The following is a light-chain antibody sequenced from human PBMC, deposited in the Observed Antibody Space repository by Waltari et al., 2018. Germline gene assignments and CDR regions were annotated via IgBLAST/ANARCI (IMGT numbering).Light chain of an antibody. CDR3: QQYKTLPYS. Sequence: DIQMTQSPSSLSASVGDRVTVSCRASEGLRGWLAWYLQKPGKAPKLLIYATSTLQNGVPSRFSGSGSGTDFTLTIDGLESEDFGTYHCQQYKTLPYSFGQGTKVEIK. CDR2: ATS. J-gene: IGKJ2*03. V-gene: IGKV1-12*01. CDR1: EGLRGW.